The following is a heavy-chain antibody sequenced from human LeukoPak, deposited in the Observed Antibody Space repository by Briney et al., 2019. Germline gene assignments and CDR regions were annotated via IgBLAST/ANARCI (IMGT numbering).Heavy chain of an antibody. Sequence: GASLRLSCAASGFTFSSYEMNWVRQAPGKGLEWVSHISSSGSTIYYADCVKGRFTISRDNAKNSLYLQMNSLRAEDTAVYYCARNIVPAAVNYYYYGMDVWGKGTTVTVSS. D-gene: IGHD2-2*01. CDR1: GFTFSSYE. CDR3: ARNIVPAAVNYYYYGMDV. J-gene: IGHJ6*04. CDR2: ISSSGSTI. V-gene: IGHV3-48*03.